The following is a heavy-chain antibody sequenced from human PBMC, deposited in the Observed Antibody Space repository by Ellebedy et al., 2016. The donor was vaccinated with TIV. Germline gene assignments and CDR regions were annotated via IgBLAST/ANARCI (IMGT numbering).Heavy chain of an antibody. J-gene: IGHJ4*02. V-gene: IGHV1-69*04. CDR1: GGTFSSYA. Sequence: AASVKVSCKASGGTFSSYAISWVRQAPGQGLEWMGRIIPILGIANYAQKLQGRVTMTTDTSTSTAYMELRSLRSDDTAVYYCARDLGAEGYFDWLYTGFFDYWGQGTLVTVSS. CDR2: IIPILGIA. CDR3: ARDLGAEGYFDWLYTGFFDY. D-gene: IGHD3-9*01.